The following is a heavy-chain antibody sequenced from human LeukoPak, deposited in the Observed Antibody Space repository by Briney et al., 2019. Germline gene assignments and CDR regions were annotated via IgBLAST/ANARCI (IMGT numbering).Heavy chain of an antibody. CDR3: AREGDILTGYWNGMDV. CDR2: INPSDGST. V-gene: IGHV1-46*01. D-gene: IGHD3-9*01. Sequence: ASVKVSCKASGYTFTSYYMHWVRQAPGQGLEWMGIINPSDGSTSYARKFQGRVTMTRDTSTSTVYMELSSLRSEDTAVYYCAREGDILTGYWNGMDVWGQGTTVTVSS. CDR1: GYTFTSYY. J-gene: IGHJ6*02.